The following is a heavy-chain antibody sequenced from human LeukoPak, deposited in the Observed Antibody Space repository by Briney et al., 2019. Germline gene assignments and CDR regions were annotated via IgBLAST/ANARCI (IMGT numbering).Heavy chain of an antibody. V-gene: IGHV3-23*01. D-gene: IGHD3-16*01. J-gene: IGHJ3*02. CDR2: IGGSGDTT. CDR1: GFTFSNYA. Sequence: GSLRLSCAASGFTFSNYAMTWVRQAPGKGLEWLSAIGGSGDTTYYADSVKGRFTISRDNSKNTLYLQMNSLRAEDTAVYYCVRESPHTGGTDAFDIWGQGTMVTVSS. CDR3: VRESPHTGGTDAFDI.